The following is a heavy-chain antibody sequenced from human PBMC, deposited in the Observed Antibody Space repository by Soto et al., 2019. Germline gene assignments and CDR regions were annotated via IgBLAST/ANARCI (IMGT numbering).Heavy chain of an antibody. CDR1: GYTFTSYG. CDR3: ARDLRVGATHGDYFDY. D-gene: IGHD1-26*01. J-gene: IGHJ4*02. CDR2: ISAYNGNT. V-gene: IGHV1-18*01. Sequence: ASVKVSCKASGYTFTSYGISWVRHSPGQGLEWMGWISAYNGNTNYAQKLQGRVTMTTDTSTSTAYMELRSLRSDDTAVYYCARDLRVGATHGDYFDYWGQGTLVTVSS.